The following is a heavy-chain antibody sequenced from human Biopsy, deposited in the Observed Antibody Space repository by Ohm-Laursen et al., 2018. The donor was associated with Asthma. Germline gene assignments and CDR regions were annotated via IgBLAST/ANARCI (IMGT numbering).Heavy chain of an antibody. V-gene: IGHV1-69*01. CDR2: LIPVLGTP. CDR3: ARGYSGSNRIVYYYSGLEV. J-gene: IGHJ6*02. D-gene: IGHD5-12*01. Sequence: SSVKVSCKASGDSFTNYAISWVRQAPGQGLEWMGGLIPVLGTPDHAQMFEGRVTITADESTSTAYMELSSLSSEDTAVYYCARGYSGSNRIVYYYSGLEVWGQGTTVTVSS. CDR1: GDSFTNYA.